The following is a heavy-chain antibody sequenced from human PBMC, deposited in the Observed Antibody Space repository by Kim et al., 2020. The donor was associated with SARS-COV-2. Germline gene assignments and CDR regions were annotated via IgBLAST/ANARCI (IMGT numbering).Heavy chain of an antibody. CDR3: AAGAPGH. CDR1: GWSFSGFQ. J-gene: IGHJ1*01. Sequence: SETLSLTCAVYGWSFSGFQWSWIRQTPGKGLEWIGEINHSGSSNYNPSLKSRVSMSVDTSKNQFSLKLSSVTAADTAVYYCAAGAPGHWGQGTLVTVSS. CDR2: INHSGSS. V-gene: IGHV4-34*01.